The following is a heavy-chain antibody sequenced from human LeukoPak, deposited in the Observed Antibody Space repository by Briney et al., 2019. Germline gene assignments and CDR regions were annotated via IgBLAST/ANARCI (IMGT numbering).Heavy chain of an antibody. V-gene: IGHV3-23*01. J-gene: IGHJ6*03. D-gene: IGHD2-21*02. CDR1: GFPFSDDW. CDR2: ISGSGGST. CDR3: AKAAYCGGDCYNYYYYYMDV. Sequence: GGSLRLSCAASGFPFSDDWMSWVRQAPGKGLEWVSAISGSGGSTYYADSVKGRFTISRDNSKNTLYLQMNSLRAEDTAVYYCAKAAYCGGDCYNYYYYYMDVWGKGTTVTVSS.